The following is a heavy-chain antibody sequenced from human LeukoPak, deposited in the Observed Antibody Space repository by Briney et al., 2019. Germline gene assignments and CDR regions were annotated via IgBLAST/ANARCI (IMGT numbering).Heavy chain of an antibody. CDR1: GFTFSSYS. CDR3: AREDLRPYYYDSSGPFDI. CDR2: ISSSSSYI. J-gene: IGHJ3*02. D-gene: IGHD3-22*01. Sequence: GGSLRLSCAASGFTFSSYSMNWVRQAPGKGLEWVSSISSSSSYICYADSVKGRFTISRDNAKNSLYLQMNSLRAEDTAVYYCAREDLRPYYYDSSGPFDIWGQGTMVTVSS. V-gene: IGHV3-21*01.